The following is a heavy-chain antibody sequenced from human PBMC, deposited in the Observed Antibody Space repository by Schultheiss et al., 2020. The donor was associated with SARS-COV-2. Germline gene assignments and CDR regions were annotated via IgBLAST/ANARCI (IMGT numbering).Heavy chain of an antibody. CDR3: ARDSSLYYYGMDV. CDR1: GYTFTSYY. V-gene: IGHV1-8*02. D-gene: IGHD2-15*01. Sequence: GESLKISCKASGYTFTSYYMHWVRQAPGQGLEWMGWMNPNSGNTGYAQKFQGRVTMTRNTSISTAYMELSSLRSEDTAVYYCARDSSLYYYGMDVWGQGTTVTVSS. CDR2: MNPNSGNT. J-gene: IGHJ6*02.